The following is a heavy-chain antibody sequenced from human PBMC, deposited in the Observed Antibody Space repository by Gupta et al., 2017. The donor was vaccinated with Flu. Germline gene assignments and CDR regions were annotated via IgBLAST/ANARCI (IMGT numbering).Heavy chain of an antibody. V-gene: IGHV4-59*08. CDR1: GGSISNYY. Sequence: QVQLQESGPGLVKPSETLSLTCTVSGGSISNYYWSWIRQPPGKGLEWIGYIHDSGNTNYNPSLKSRVTISVDASKNQFSLKLSSVTAADTAVYYCARQAVQLWPYYFDYWGQGTLVTVSS. CDR2: IHDSGNT. D-gene: IGHD5-18*01. CDR3: ARQAVQLWPYYFDY. J-gene: IGHJ4*02.